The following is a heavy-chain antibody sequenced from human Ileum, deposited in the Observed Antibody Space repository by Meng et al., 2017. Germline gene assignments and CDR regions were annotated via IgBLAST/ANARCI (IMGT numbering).Heavy chain of an antibody. CDR3: ARGGVAARLGT. J-gene: IGHJ4*02. V-gene: IGHV4-34*02. CDR2: ISHSGST. CDR1: GGLFSGYY. D-gene: IGHD6-6*01. Sequence: HPPQGGGGLCAPSATLSPTCSSTGGLFSGYYCSWIRQPPGKGLEWIGEISHSGSTHYNPSLKIRLTISVDTSNNQFSLKLNSVTAADTAVYYCARGGVAARLGTWGQGALVTVSS.